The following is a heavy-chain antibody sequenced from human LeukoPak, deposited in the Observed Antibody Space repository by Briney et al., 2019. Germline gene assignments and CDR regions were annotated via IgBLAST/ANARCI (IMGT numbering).Heavy chain of an antibody. J-gene: IGHJ4*02. D-gene: IGHD4-17*01. CDR1: GFTFSSNC. CDR2: IWYDESNK. CDR3: ARDQNEGYGDYFYYFDY. V-gene: IGHV3-33*01. Sequence: PGGSLRLSCAASGFTFSSNCMHWVRQAPGKGLEWVAAIWYDESNKYYVAPVKGRFTLSRDNSKNTLYLQMNSLRAEDTAVYYCARDQNEGYGDYFYYFDYWGQGTLVTVSS.